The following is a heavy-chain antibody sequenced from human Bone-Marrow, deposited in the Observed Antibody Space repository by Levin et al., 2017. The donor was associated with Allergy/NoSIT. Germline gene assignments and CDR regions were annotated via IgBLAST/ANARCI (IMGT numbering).Heavy chain of an antibody. V-gene: IGHV1-69*13. CDR2: IVPVFGTA. D-gene: IGHD6-19*01. Sequence: ASVKVSCKASGGTFGSNAFSWVRQAPGQGLEWMGGIVPVFGTAIYAQKFLGRVTISADASTRTGYMELRSLRSEDTAVYYCARGRDNSGWHGADDYWGQGTLVTVSS. CDR1: GGTFGSNA. J-gene: IGHJ4*02. CDR3: ARGRDNSGWHGADDY.